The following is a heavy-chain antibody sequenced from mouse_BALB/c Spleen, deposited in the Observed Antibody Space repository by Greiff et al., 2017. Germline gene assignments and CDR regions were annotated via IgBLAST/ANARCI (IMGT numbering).Heavy chain of an antibody. J-gene: IGHJ2*01. CDR2: IRLKSNNYAT. Sequence: EVQVVESGGGLVQPGGSMKLSCVASGFTFSNYWMNWVRQSPEKGLEWVAEIRLKSNNYATHYAESVKGRFTISRDDSKSSVYLQMNNLRAEDTGIYYCTRGTENYFDYWGQGTTLTVSS. CDR3: TRGTENYFDY. V-gene: IGHV6-6*02. CDR1: GFTFSNYW. D-gene: IGHD3-3*01.